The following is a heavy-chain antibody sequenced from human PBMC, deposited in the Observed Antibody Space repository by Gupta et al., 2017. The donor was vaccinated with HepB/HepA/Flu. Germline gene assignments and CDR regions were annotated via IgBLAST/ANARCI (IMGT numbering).Heavy chain of an antibody. J-gene: IGHJ4*02. CDR3: ARDRLAGDTAMGSYLDY. Sequence: QVQLVESGGGVVQPGRSLRLSCAASGFTFSSYAMHWVRQAPGKGLEWVAVISYDGSNKYYADSVKGRFTISRDNSKNTLYLQMNSLRAEDTAVYYCARDRLAGDTAMGSYLDYWGQGTLVTVSS. CDR2: ISYDGSNK. CDR1: GFTFSSYA. D-gene: IGHD5-18*01. V-gene: IGHV3-30-3*01.